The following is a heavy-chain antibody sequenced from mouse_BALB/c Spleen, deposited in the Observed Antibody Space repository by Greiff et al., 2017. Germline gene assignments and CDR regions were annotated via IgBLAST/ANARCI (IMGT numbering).Heavy chain of an antibody. D-gene: IGHD1-1*01. CDR3: ARGPTVIPYAMDY. V-gene: IGHV1S29*02. CDR1: GYTFTDYN. CDR2: IYPYNGGT. J-gene: IGHJ4*01. Sequence: VQLQQSGPELVKPGASVKISCKASGYTFTDYNMHWVKQSHGKSLEWIGYIYPYNGGTGYNQKFKSKATLTVDNSSSTAYMELRSLTSEDSAVYYCARGPTVIPYAMDYWGQGTSVTVSS.